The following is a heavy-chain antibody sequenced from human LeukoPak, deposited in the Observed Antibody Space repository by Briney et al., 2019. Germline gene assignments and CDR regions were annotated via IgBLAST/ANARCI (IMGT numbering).Heavy chain of an antibody. CDR3: ARAVTMVRGARYRPYTWFDR. Sequence: SVKVSCKASGYTFNGHYMHWVRQAPGQGLEWMGGIIPIFGTANYSQKFHRRGTISSDESTSTVYMKLSSLRSEDTAVYYCARAVTMVRGARYRPYTWFDRWGQGTLVTVSS. CDR1: GYTFNGHY. V-gene: IGHV1-69*13. D-gene: IGHD3-10*01. J-gene: IGHJ5*02. CDR2: IIPIFGTA.